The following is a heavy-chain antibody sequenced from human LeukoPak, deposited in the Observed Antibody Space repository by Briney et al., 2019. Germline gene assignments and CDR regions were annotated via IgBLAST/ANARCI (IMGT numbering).Heavy chain of an antibody. Sequence: ASVKVSCKASGYTFTGYYMHWVRQAPGQGLEWMGWINPNSGGTNYAQKFQGWVTMTRDTSISTAYMELSRLRSDDTAVYYCARDVGATTDSLWFDPWGQGTLVTASS. CDR2: INPNSGGT. CDR1: GYTFTGYY. D-gene: IGHD1-26*01. V-gene: IGHV1-2*04. CDR3: ARDVGATTDSLWFDP. J-gene: IGHJ5*02.